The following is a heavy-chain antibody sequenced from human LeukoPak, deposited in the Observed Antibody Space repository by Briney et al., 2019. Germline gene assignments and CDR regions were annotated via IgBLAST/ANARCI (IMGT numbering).Heavy chain of an antibody. Sequence: PGGSLRLSCAASGFTFSSYAMHWVRQAPGKGLEWVAVISYDGSNKYYADSVKGRFTISRDNSKNTLYLQMNSLRAEDTAVYYCARGHGVLLWFGDGGNYGMDVWGQGTTVTVSS. J-gene: IGHJ6*02. D-gene: IGHD3-10*01. V-gene: IGHV3-30-3*01. CDR1: GFTFSSYA. CDR2: ISYDGSNK. CDR3: ARGHGVLLWFGDGGNYGMDV.